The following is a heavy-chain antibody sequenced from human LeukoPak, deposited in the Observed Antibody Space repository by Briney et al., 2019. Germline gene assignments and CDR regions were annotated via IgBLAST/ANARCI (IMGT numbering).Heavy chain of an antibody. Sequence: PGGSLRLSCAASGFTFSSYAMSWVRQAPGKGLEWVSAISGSGGSTYYADSVKGRFTISRDNSKSTLYLQMNSLRAEDTAVYYCAKDRYSSGWIDYWGQGTLVTVSS. V-gene: IGHV3-23*01. CDR2: ISGSGGST. CDR3: AKDRYSSGWIDY. CDR1: GFTFSSYA. D-gene: IGHD6-19*01. J-gene: IGHJ4*02.